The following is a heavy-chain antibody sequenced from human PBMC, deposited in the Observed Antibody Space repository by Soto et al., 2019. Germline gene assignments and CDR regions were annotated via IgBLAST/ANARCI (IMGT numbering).Heavy chain of an antibody. Sequence: PGGSLRLSCAASGFTFSSYAMSWVRQAPGKGLEWVSAISGSGGSTYYADSVKGRFTISRDNSKNTLYLQMNSLRAEDTAVCYCAKVVGGSYNYFDYWGQGTLVTVSS. J-gene: IGHJ4*02. CDR1: GFTFSSYA. V-gene: IGHV3-23*01. CDR3: AKVVGGSYNYFDY. D-gene: IGHD1-26*01. CDR2: ISGSGGST.